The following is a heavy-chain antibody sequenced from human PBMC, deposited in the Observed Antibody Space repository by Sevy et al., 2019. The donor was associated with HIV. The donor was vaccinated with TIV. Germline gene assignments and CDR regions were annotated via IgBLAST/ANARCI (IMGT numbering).Heavy chain of an antibody. CDR2: ISGSGGST. CDR3: ARDPRIFGDYLLTYFDY. D-gene: IGHD4-17*01. CDR1: GFTFSSYA. J-gene: IGHJ4*02. V-gene: IGHV3-23*01. Sequence: GGSLRLSCAASGFTFSSYAMSWVRQAPGKGLEWVSAISGSGGSTYYADSVKGRFTISRDNSKNTLYLQLSSLRAEDTAVYYCARDPRIFGDYLLTYFDYWGQGVLVTVSS.